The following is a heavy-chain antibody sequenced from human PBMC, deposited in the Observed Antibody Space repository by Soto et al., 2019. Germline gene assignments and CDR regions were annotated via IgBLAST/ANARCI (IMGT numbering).Heavy chain of an antibody. V-gene: IGHV1-69*01. Sequence: QVQLVQSGAEVRKPGSSVKVSCKASGGTFSRHAISWVRQAPGQGLKWMGGIIPMFGTTNHAQKFQGRVTIIADESTSTAYMELSSLRSEDTAVYYCATSRDATSGGLDYWGQGTLVTVSS. CDR2: IIPMFGTT. D-gene: IGHD2-15*01. CDR1: GGTFSRHA. CDR3: ATSRDATSGGLDY. J-gene: IGHJ4*02.